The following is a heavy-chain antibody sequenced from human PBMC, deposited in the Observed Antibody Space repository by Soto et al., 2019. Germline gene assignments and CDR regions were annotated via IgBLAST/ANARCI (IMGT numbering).Heavy chain of an antibody. CDR2: INHSGST. V-gene: IGHV4-34*01. J-gene: IGHJ6*03. Sequence: ETLSLTCAVYGGSFSGYYWSWIRQPPGKGLEWIGEINHSGSTNYNPSLKSRVTISVDTSKNQFSLKLSSVTAADTAVYYCARAVVVVAAKALYCYYMEVWGKGTTVTVSS. CDR3: ARAVVVVAAKALYCYYMEV. CDR1: GGSFSGYY. D-gene: IGHD2-15*01.